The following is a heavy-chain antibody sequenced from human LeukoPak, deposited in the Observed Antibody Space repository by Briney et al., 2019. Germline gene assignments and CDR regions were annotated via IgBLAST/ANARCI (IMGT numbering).Heavy chain of an antibody. V-gene: IGHV3-48*02. D-gene: IGHD3-10*02. CDR1: GVTSSSYS. Sequence: PGGSLRLSCAASGVTSSSYSMSWVRQAPGKGLEWVSYISRGGDTSYYADSVKGRFTISRDNVQNSLYLQMNSLRDEDTAVYYCARVFGSDDHFDYCGQGTLVTVSS. CDR3: ARVFGSDDHFDY. J-gene: IGHJ4*02. CDR2: ISRGGDTS.